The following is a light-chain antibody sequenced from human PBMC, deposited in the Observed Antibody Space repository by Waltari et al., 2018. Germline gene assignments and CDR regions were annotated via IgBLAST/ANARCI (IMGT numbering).Light chain of an antibody. J-gene: IGKJ4*01. CDR2: DAS. CDR3: QQRYTWPLA. CDR1: QTISTS. V-gene: IGKV3-11*01. Sequence: EIVLTQSPATLSLSPGQSAALSCRASQTISTSLAWYQQKPSQPPRLVIYDASNRATDIPARFSGSGSETDFNLTISSLEAEDFAVYYCQQRYTWPLAFGGGTTVEIK.